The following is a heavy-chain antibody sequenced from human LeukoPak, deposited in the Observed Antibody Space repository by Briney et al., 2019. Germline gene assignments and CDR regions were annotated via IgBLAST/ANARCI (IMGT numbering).Heavy chain of an antibody. CDR3: ASKWVTYYYNGSAYHYPTDVFDI. CDR1: GYTFTGYY. J-gene: IGHJ3*02. CDR2: INPNSGGT. Sequence: ASVKVSCKASGYTFTGYYMHWVRQAPGQGLEWMGWINPNSGGTNYAQKFQGRVTMTRDTSISTAYMELSRLRSDDTAVYYCASKWVTYYYNGSAYHYPTDVFDIWGQGTMVTVSS. V-gene: IGHV1-2*02. D-gene: IGHD3-22*01.